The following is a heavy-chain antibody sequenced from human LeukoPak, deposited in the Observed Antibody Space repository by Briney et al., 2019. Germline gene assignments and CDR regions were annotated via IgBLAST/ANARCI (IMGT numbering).Heavy chain of an antibody. CDR3: AKTQWKVGATDYFEY. CDR1: GFAFNNYA. D-gene: IGHD1-26*01. Sequence: GSLRLSCAASGFAFNNYAMTWVRQAPGKGLEWVSNINDNGGQRHYADSVKGRFTISRDNSKNTLFLQMDSRRAEDTAVYYCAKTQWKVGATDYFEYWGQGILVTVSS. J-gene: IGHJ4*02. V-gene: IGHV3-23*01. CDR2: INDNGGQR.